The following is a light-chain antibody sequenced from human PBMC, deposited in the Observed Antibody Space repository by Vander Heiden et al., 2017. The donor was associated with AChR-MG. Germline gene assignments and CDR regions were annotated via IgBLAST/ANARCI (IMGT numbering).Light chain of an antibody. Sequence: DIQMTQSPSSLSASIGDIVTITCQASQDISNYLNWFQQKPGRAPKLLIHDASKLRPGVPSRFSGSGSGTDFTFTISSLQPEDIATYYCQQFDNLPSYTFGLGTKLEIK. V-gene: IGKV1-33*01. J-gene: IGKJ2*01. CDR1: QDISNY. CDR3: QQFDNLPSYT. CDR2: DAS.